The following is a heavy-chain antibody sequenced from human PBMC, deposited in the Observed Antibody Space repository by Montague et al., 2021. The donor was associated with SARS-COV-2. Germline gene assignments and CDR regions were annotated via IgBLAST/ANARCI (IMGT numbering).Heavy chain of an antibody. J-gene: IGHJ6*02. CDR3: ARDFSCGYDGEVWYYYGMDV. D-gene: IGHD5-18*01. CDR2: INSDGSST. CDR1: GFTFSSYW. Sequence: SLRLSCAASGFTFSSYWMHWVRQAPGKGLVWVSRINSDGSSTSYADSVKGRFTISRDNAKNTLYLQMNSLRAEDTAVYYCARDFSCGYDGEVWYYYGMDVWGQGTTVTVSS. V-gene: IGHV3-74*01.